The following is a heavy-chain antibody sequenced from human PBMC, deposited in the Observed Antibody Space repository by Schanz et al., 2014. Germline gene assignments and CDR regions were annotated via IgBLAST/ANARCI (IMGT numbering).Heavy chain of an antibody. D-gene: IGHD5-12*01. CDR2: INPTGGST. J-gene: IGHJ4*02. CDR3: ARAAYGGYTSTPLRY. Sequence: QVQVIQSGPEVKKPGASVKVSCKASGYTFISYFIHWVRQAPGQGLEWMGIINPTGGSTSYAQRFQGRVTVTRDTSTSTVYMELSSLRSEDTAVYYCARAAYGGYTSTPLRYWGQGTLVTVSS. CDR1: GYTFISYF. V-gene: IGHV1-46*01.